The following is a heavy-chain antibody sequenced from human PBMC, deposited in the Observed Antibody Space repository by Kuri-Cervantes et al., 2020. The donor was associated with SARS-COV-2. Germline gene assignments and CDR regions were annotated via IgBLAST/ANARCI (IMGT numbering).Heavy chain of an antibody. Sequence: GGSLRLSCAASTFTFNNYALIWVRQAPGKGLEWVSSISLPGGDTNYADSVKGRFTISRDNSKNTLYLQTNSLRPEDTAVYYCAKPGSLRGIIREDQYGLDVWGQGTTVTVSS. CDR3: AKPGSLRGIIREDQYGLDV. V-gene: IGHV3-23*01. D-gene: IGHD3-10*01. CDR1: TFTFNNYA. CDR2: ISLPGGDT. J-gene: IGHJ6*02.